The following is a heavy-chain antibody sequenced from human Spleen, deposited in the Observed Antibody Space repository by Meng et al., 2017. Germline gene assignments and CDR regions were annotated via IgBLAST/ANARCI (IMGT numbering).Heavy chain of an antibody. V-gene: IGHV4-31*11. Sequence: VQLEGSGPGLVKPSGTLSLTCAVSGGSISTSSYYWTWIRQLPGKGLECIGYIYYSGTTNYKPSLKRRITISVDTAKNQFSLKLNSVTAADTAVYYCARGRGRGSPNWFDAWGHGTLVTVSS. CDR3: ARGRGRGSPNWFDA. CDR2: IYYSGTT. D-gene: IGHD3-10*01. CDR1: GGSISTSSYY. J-gene: IGHJ5*01.